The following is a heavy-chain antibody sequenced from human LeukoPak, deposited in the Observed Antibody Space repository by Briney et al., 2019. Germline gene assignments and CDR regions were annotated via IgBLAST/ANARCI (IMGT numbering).Heavy chain of an antibody. D-gene: IGHD3-22*01. J-gene: IGHJ4*02. CDR2: ISSSSSYI. Sequence: GGSLRLSCAASGFTVSSNYMSWVRQAPGKGLEWVSSISSSSSYIYYADSVKGRFTISRDNSKNTLYLQMNSLRPDDTAVYYCARAPGTMIVVDYWGQGTLVTVSS. V-gene: IGHV3-21*01. CDR3: ARAPGTMIVVDY. CDR1: GFTVSSNY.